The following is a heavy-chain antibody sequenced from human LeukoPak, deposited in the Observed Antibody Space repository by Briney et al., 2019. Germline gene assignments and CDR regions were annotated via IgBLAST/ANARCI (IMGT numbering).Heavy chain of an antibody. Sequence: PGGSLRLSCTASGFTLSSYAMAWVRQAPGKGLDWVSTISDSGGSTFYADSVKGRFTISRDNSRNIVFLQINSLRAEDTAVYYCARDTSSGWYLTHWGQGTLVTVSP. V-gene: IGHV3-23*01. CDR3: ARDTSSGWYLTH. J-gene: IGHJ4*02. CDR2: ISDSGGST. CDR1: GFTLSSYA. D-gene: IGHD6-19*01.